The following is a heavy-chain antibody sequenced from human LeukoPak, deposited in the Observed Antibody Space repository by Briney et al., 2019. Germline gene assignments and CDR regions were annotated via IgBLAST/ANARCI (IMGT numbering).Heavy chain of an antibody. Sequence: PGGSLRLSCAASGFTFSGSAMHWVRQASGKGLEWVGRIRSKANSYATAYAASVKGRFTISRDDSKNTAYLQMNSLKTEDTAVYYCTRQGDGYNFYGDDAFDIWGQGTMVTVSS. V-gene: IGHV3-73*01. CDR2: IRSKANSYAT. CDR3: TRQGDGYNFYGDDAFDI. CDR1: GFTFSGSA. D-gene: IGHD5-24*01. J-gene: IGHJ3*02.